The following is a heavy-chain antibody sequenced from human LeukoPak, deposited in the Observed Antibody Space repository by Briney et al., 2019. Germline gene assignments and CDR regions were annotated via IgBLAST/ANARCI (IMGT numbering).Heavy chain of an antibody. CDR2: IYYSGST. CDR3: AVQLGYCSSTSCSLLGAFDI. J-gene: IGHJ3*02. CDR1: GGSISSGGYY. Sequence: SETLSLTCTVSGGSISSGGYYWSWIRQHPGKGLEWIGYIYYSGSTYYHPSLKSRVTISVDTSKNQFSLKLSSVTAADTAVYYCAVQLGYCSSTSCSLLGAFDIWGQGTMVTVSS. V-gene: IGHV4-31*03. D-gene: IGHD2-2*01.